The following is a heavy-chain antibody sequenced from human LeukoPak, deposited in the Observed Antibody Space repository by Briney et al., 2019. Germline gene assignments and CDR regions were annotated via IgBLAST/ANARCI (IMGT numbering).Heavy chain of an antibody. D-gene: IGHD5-24*01. CDR2: INHSGST. Sequence: PSETLSLTCAVYGGSFSGYYWSWIRQPPGKGLEWIGEINHSGSTNYNPSLKSRVTISVDTSKNQFSLKLSSVTAADTAVYYCAKGDGYKLIDYWGQGTLVTVSS. V-gene: IGHV4-34*01. CDR1: GGSFSGYY. J-gene: IGHJ4*02. CDR3: AKGDGYKLIDY.